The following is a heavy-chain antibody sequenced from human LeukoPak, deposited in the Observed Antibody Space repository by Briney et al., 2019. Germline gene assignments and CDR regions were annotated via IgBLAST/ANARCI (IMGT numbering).Heavy chain of an antibody. J-gene: IGHJ3*02. CDR1: GGSISSGDYY. CDR3: ARELEYCSSTSCHKAFDI. Sequence: PSQTLSLICTVSGGSISSGDYYWSWIRQPPGKGLEWIGYIYYSGSTYYNPSLKSRVTISVDTSKNQFSLKLSSVTAADTAVYYCARELEYCSSTSCHKAFDIWGQGTMVTVSS. V-gene: IGHV4-30-4*01. CDR2: IYYSGST. D-gene: IGHD2-2*01.